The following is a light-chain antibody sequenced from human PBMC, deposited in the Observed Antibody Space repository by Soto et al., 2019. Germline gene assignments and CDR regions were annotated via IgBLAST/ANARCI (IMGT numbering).Light chain of an antibody. Sequence: DIVLAQSPGTLSLSPGERAPLSCRASQSVTNSFLAWYKQTPGQAPSIXIYGASRRATGIPDRFTGSGSGTDFTLTISRLEPEDFEVYYCQQYVSSPWAFGQGTKVDIK. CDR2: GAS. V-gene: IGKV3-20*01. CDR3: QQYVSSPWA. CDR1: QSVTNSF. J-gene: IGKJ1*01.